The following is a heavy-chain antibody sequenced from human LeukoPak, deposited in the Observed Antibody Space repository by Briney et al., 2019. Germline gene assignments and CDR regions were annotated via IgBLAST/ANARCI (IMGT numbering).Heavy chain of an antibody. J-gene: IGHJ4*02. CDR1: GYTFTTYG. CDR3: ARGRYSSGWYGFDY. Sequence: ASVKVSCKASGYTFTTYGISWVRQAPGQGLEWMGWVSPYNGNTNYRQKFEDRVTMTTDTSTSTAYIELRSLRSDDTAVYYCARGRYSSGWYGFDYWGQGTLVTVSS. D-gene: IGHD6-19*01. V-gene: IGHV1-18*01. CDR2: VSPYNGNT.